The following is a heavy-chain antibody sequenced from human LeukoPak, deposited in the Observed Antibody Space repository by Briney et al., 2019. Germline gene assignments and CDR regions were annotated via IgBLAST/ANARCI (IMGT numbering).Heavy chain of an antibody. V-gene: IGHV3-23*01. CDR2: ISGSGGTT. D-gene: IGHD2-15*01. CDR1: GFTFSSYG. Sequence: GGSLRLSCAASGFTFSSYGMSWVRQAPGKGLEWVSAISGSGGTTYYADSVKGRFTISRDNSKNTLYLQMNSLRAEDTAVYYCAKNVERGAYCSGGSCYPYCYYYMDVWGKGTTVTISS. CDR3: AKNVERGAYCSGGSCYPYCYYYMDV. J-gene: IGHJ6*03.